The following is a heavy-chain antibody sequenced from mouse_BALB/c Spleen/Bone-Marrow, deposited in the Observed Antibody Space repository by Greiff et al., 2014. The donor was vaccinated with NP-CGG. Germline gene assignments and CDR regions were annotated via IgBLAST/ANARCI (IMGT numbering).Heavy chain of an antibody. V-gene: IGHV1-69*02. CDR2: IYSSDSYT. J-gene: IGHJ4*01. CDR3: TRGGRGKGYAMDY. D-gene: IGHD2-1*01. Sequence: QVQLKESGAELVRPGASVKLSCKASGYTFTSYWINWVKQRPGQGLEWIGNIYSSDSYTNYNQKFKDKATLTVDKSSSTAYMQLSSPTSEDSAVYYCTRGGRGKGYAMDYWGQGTSVTVSS. CDR1: GYTFTSYW.